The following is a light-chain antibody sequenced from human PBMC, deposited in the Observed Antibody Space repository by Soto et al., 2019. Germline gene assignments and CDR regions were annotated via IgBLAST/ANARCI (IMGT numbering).Light chain of an antibody. CDR1: QRISNNY. CDR2: DAS. V-gene: IGKV3D-20*01. Sequence: EIVLTQSPATLSLSPGERATLSCGASQRISNNYLVWYQQKPGLAPRLLIYDASNRAAGIPDRFSGSGSGTDFTLTISRLEPEDFAVYYCQQFDNLITFGGGTKVEIK. J-gene: IGKJ4*01. CDR3: QQFDNLIT.